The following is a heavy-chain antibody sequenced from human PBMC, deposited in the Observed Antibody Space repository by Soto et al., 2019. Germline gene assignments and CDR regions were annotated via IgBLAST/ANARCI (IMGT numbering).Heavy chain of an antibody. CDR3: AKVQRELLTSFDY. J-gene: IGHJ4*02. Sequence: GGSLRLSCAASGFTFSSYAMSWVRQAPGKGLEWVSAISGSGGTTYYADSVKGRFTISRDNMDTLYLQMNSLRAEDTAVYYCAKVQRELLTSFDYWGQGTLVTVSS. V-gene: IGHV3-23*01. CDR1: GFTFSSYA. D-gene: IGHD1-26*01. CDR2: ISGSGGTT.